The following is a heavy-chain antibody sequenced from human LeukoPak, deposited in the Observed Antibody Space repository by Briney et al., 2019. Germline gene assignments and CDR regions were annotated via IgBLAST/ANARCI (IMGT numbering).Heavy chain of an antibody. Sequence: NPSETLSLTCTVSGGSISSYYWSWIRQPPGKGLEWIGYIYYSGSTNYNPSLKSRVTISVDTSKNQFSLKLSSVTAADTAVYYCARRWGIADDWGQGTLVTVSS. V-gene: IGHV4-59*12. CDR1: GGSISSYY. D-gene: IGHD6-13*01. CDR3: ARRWGIADD. CDR2: IYYSGST. J-gene: IGHJ4*02.